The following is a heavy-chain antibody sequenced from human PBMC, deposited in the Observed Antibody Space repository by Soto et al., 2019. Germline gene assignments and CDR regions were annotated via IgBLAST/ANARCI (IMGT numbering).Heavy chain of an antibody. J-gene: IGHJ3*02. CDR1: GGSISSGGYS. Sequence: PSETLSLTCAVSGGSISSGGYSWSWIRQPPGKGLEWIGYIYHSGSTYYNPSLKSRVTISVDRSKNQFSLKLSSVTAADTAVYYCAGGASRHDAFDIWGQGTMVTVSS. CDR2: IYHSGST. CDR3: AGGASRHDAFDI. V-gene: IGHV4-30-2*01.